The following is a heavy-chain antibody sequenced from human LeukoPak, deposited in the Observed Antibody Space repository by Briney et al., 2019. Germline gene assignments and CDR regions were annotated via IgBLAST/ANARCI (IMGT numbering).Heavy chain of an antibody. J-gene: IGHJ4*02. Sequence: SETLSLTCTVSGGSISSSSYYWGWIRQPPGKGLEWIGSIYYSGSTYYNPSLKSRVTISVDTSKKQFSLKLNSVTAADTAVYYCGRNDYGANSYWGQGTLVSVSS. D-gene: IGHD4-23*01. CDR2: IYYSGST. CDR1: GGSISSSSYY. CDR3: GRNDYGANSY. V-gene: IGHV4-39*01.